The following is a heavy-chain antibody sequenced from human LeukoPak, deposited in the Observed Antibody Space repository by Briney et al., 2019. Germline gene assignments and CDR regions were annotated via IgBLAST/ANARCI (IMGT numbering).Heavy chain of an antibody. CDR3: ARGLRIVLGYCSGGSRYRPGWFDP. CDR1: GYTFTSYD. CDR2: MNPKRGDT. V-gene: IGHV1-8*03. J-gene: IGHJ5*02. Sequence: ASVKVSCKASGYTFTSYDINWGRQATGQGLGWRGWMNPKRGDTGYAQKFQGRVTITRNTSISTAYMELSSLRSEDTAVYYCARGLRIVLGYCSGGSRYRPGWFDPWGQGTLVTVSS. D-gene: IGHD2-15*01.